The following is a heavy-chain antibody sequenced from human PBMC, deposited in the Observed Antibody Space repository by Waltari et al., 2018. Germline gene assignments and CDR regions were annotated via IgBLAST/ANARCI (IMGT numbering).Heavy chain of an antibody. CDR3: ATDGPHLIFGVVTDAFDI. D-gene: IGHD3-3*01. V-gene: IGHV1-24*01. J-gene: IGHJ3*02. CDR1: GYTLTELS. CDR2: FDPEDGET. Sequence: QVQLVQSGAEVKKPGASGKVSCKVSGYTLTELSMPWVRQAPGNGLEWMGGFDPEDGETIYAQKFQGRVTMTEDTSTDTAYMELSSLRSEDTAVYYCATDGPHLIFGVVTDAFDIWGQGTMVTVSS.